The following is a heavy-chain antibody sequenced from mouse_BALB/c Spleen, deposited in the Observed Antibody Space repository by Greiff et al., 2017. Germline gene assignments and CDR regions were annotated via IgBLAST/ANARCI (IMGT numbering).Heavy chain of an antibody. CDR3: AGLREWFAY. Sequence: EVKLVESGPGLVKPSQSLSLTCTVTGYSITSDYAWNWIRQFPGNKLEWMGYISYSGSTSYNPSLKSRISITRDTSKNQFFLQLNSVTTEDTATYYCAGLREWFAYWGQGTLVTVSA. J-gene: IGHJ3*01. D-gene: IGHD2-4*01. CDR1: GYSITSDYA. V-gene: IGHV3-2*02. CDR2: ISYSGST.